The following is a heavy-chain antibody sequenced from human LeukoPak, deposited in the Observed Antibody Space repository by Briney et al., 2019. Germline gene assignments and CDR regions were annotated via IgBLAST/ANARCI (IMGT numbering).Heavy chain of an antibody. CDR1: GGSISSYY. CDR2: IYYSGST. Sequence: SETLSLTCTVSGGSISSYYWSWIRQPPGKGLEWIGYIYYSGSTNYNPSLKSRVTISVDTSKNQFSLKLSSVTAADTAVYYCARGHRRITMVRGQRWFDPWGQGTLVTVSS. J-gene: IGHJ5*02. V-gene: IGHV4-59*12. CDR3: ARGHRRITMVRGQRWFDP. D-gene: IGHD3-10*01.